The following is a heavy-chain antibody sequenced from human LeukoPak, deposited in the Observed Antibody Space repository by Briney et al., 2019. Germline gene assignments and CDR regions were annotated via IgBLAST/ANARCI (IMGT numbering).Heavy chain of an antibody. Sequence: GGSLRLSCAASGFTFSSYSMNWVRQAPGKGLEWVSSISSSSSYIYYADPVKGRFTISRDNAKNSLYLQMNSLRAEDTAVYYCARTTVTTKGAMDVWGKGTTVTVSS. D-gene: IGHD4-17*01. CDR3: ARTTVTTKGAMDV. CDR2: ISSSSSYI. V-gene: IGHV3-21*01. J-gene: IGHJ6*04. CDR1: GFTFSSYS.